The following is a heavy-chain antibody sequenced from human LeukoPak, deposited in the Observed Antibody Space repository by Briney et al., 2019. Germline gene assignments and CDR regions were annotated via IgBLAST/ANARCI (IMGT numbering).Heavy chain of an antibody. Sequence: SETLSLTCTVSGGSLSNYYWSWTRQPPGQGLECIGYIYYSGSTNYNPSLKSRVTISVDTSKNQFSLKLSSVTAADTAVYYCARDITMIMYWGQGTLVTVSS. CDR3: ARDITMIMY. J-gene: IGHJ4*02. V-gene: IGHV4-59*01. CDR2: IYYSGST. CDR1: GGSLSNYY. D-gene: IGHD3-22*01.